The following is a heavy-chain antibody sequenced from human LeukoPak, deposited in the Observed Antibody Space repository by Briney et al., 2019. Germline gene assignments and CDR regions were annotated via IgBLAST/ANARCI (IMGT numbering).Heavy chain of an antibody. CDR1: GYDFTTYG. D-gene: IGHD1-26*01. V-gene: IGHV1-18*01. J-gene: IGHJ4*02. CDR3: ARDRSGSPDY. CDR2: ISAYNGNT. Sequence: ASMKVSCKAAGYDFTTYGISWVRQAPGQGLEWMGWISAYNGNTNYAQKLQGRVTMTTDTSTSTAYMELRSLRSDDTAVYYCARDRSGSPDYWGQGTLVTVSS.